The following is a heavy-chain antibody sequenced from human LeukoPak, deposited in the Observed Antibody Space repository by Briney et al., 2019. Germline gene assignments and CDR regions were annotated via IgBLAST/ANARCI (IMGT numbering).Heavy chain of an antibody. Sequence: SETLSLTCTVSGGSISSYYWSWIRQPPGKGVEWIGYIYYSGSTNYNPSLKSRVTISVDTSKNQFSLKLSSVTAADTAVYYCARVGELYYFDYWGQGTLVTVSS. CDR2: IYYSGST. D-gene: IGHD2-15*01. V-gene: IGHV4-59*01. CDR1: GGSISSYY. CDR3: ARVGELYYFDY. J-gene: IGHJ4*02.